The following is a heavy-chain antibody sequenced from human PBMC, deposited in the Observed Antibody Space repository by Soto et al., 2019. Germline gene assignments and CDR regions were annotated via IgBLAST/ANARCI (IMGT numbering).Heavy chain of an antibody. CDR1: GGSISSSSYY. CDR2: IYYSGST. D-gene: IGHD2-8*01. V-gene: IGHV4-30-4*08. CDR3: ARDSTKFTLLYPDYYGMDV. J-gene: IGHJ6*02. Sequence: SETLSLTCTVSGGSISSSSYYWGWIRQPPGKGLERIGYIYYSGSTYYNPSLKSRVTISVDTSKNQFSLKLSSVTAADTAVYYCARDSTKFTLLYPDYYGMDVWGQGTTVTVSS.